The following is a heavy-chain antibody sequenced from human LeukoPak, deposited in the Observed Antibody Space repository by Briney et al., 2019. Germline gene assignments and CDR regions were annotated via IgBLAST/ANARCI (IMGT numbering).Heavy chain of an antibody. V-gene: IGHV3-23*01. CDR1: GFTFKDYA. Sequence: GGSLRLSCTASGFTFKDYATSWVRQAPGKGLEGISTIFGDGGGDYYADSVRGRFTMSRDNSKNTLYLQMNSLRGDDTAVYYCAKQEGWDLGNYYADHWGRGTLVTVSS. CDR3: AKQEGWDLGNYYADH. D-gene: IGHD1-26*01. CDR2: IFGDGGGD. J-gene: IGHJ5*02.